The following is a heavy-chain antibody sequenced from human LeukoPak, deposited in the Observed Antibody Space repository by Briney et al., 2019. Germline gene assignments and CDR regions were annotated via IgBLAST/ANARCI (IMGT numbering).Heavy chain of an antibody. CDR1: GGSISSSSYY. V-gene: IGHV4-39*01. CDR2: IYYSGST. D-gene: IGHD2-2*01. CDR3: ARHKGGNVVVAYETDY. Sequence: SETLSLTCTVSGGSISSSSYYWGWIRQPPGKGLEWIGSIYYSGSTYYNPSLKSRVTISVDTSKNQFSLKLSSVTAADTAVYYCARHKGGNVVVAYETDYWGQGTLVTVSS. J-gene: IGHJ4*02.